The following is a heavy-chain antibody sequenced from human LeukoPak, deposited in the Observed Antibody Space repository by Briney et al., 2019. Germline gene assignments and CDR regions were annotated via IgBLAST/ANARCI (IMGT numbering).Heavy chain of an antibody. V-gene: IGHV4-4*02. D-gene: IGHD2-15*01. CDR3: AREIPVVAADYYYYMDV. CDR1: GGSISSSNW. CDR2: IYHSGST. Sequence: PSGTLSLTCAVSGGSISSSNWWSWVRQPPGKGLEWIGEIYHSGSTNYNPSLKSRVTMSVDTSRNQFSLKLSSVTAADTAVYYCAREIPVVAADYYYYMDVWGKGTTVTVSS. J-gene: IGHJ6*03.